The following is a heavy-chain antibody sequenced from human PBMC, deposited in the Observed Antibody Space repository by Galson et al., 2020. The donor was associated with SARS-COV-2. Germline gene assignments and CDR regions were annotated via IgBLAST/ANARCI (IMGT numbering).Heavy chain of an antibody. Sequence: ASEPLSLPCNLSGGSMNMYYWSWIRQPQGKGLEWIGQIYYSGTTNYNPSLKSRVSISVDTSKKQFSLNLNSVTAADTAVYYCARDLTFGESGQADGRYVWGQGATVTVSS. CDR3: ARDLTFGESGQADGRYV. D-gene: IGHD3-10*01. J-gene: IGHJ6*02. CDR1: GGSMNMYY. CDR2: IYYSGTT. V-gene: IGHV4-59*01.